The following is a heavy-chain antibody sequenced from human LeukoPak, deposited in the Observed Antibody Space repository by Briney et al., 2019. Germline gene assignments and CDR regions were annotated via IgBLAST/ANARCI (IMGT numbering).Heavy chain of an antibody. CDR3: VKVVRDYIDF. CDR1: GFAFSSFS. V-gene: IGHV3-23*01. J-gene: IGHJ4*02. Sequence: GGSLRLSCAASGFAFSSFSMCWVRQTPGKGLEWVSVIAGSGDSTSYADSVKGRFTISRDNSKNTVYLQMNSLTAEDTAIYYCVKVVRDYIDFWGQGVLVTVSS. D-gene: IGHD3-10*01. CDR2: IAGSGDST.